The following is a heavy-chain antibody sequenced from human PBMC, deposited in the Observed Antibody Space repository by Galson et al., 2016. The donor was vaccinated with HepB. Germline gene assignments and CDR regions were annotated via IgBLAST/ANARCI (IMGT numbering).Heavy chain of an antibody. CDR1: GGSISSYY. J-gene: IGHJ4*02. V-gene: IGHV4-59*12. CDR3: ARERDGDFLMFAH. Sequence: SETLSLTCTVSGGSISSYYWSWIRQPPGKGLEWIGYIYDTGSSYYNPSLTGRVSMSVDASKNQFSLNLSSVTAADTAIYYCARERDGDFLMFAHWGQGTLVTVSS. D-gene: IGHD4-17*01. CDR2: IYDTGSS.